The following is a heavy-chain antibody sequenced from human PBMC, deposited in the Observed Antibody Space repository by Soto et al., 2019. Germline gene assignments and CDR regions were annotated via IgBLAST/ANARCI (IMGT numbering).Heavy chain of an antibody. V-gene: IGHV3-30*18. Sequence: GGSLRLSCAASGFTFSSYGMHWVRQAPGKGLEWVAVISYDGSNQYYADSVKGRFTISRDNSKSTLYLQMNSLRAEDTAVYYCAKKLFYGSGLHYFDYWGQGTLVTVSS. CDR3: AKKLFYGSGLHYFDY. D-gene: IGHD3-10*01. CDR2: ISYDGSNQ. CDR1: GFTFSSYG. J-gene: IGHJ4*02.